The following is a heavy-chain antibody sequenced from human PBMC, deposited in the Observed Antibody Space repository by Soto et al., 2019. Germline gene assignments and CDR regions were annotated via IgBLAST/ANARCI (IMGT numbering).Heavy chain of an antibody. D-gene: IGHD3-16*02. CDR3: AKVGITITFGGVIVIPYFDY. Sequence: GGSLRLSCAASGITISSYAMSWVRQAPGKGLEWVSAISGSGGSTYYADSVKGRFTISRDNSKNTLYLQMNSLRAEDTAVYYCAKVGITITFGGVIVIPYFDYWGQGTLVTVSS. CDR1: GITISSYA. CDR2: ISGSGGST. V-gene: IGHV3-23*01. J-gene: IGHJ4*02.